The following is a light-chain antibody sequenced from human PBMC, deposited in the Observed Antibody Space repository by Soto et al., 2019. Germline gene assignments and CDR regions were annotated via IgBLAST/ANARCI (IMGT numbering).Light chain of an antibody. Sequence: DIALTQSPGTLSLSPGERATLSCQASQSVRNVLAWYQQKPGQAPRLLSYGASTRATGIPARFSGSGSGTEFTLTISSLQSEDFAVYYCQQYNNWPPTSGQGTKVDI. J-gene: IGKJ1*01. CDR3: QQYNNWPPT. CDR2: GAS. CDR1: QSVRNV. V-gene: IGKV3-15*01.